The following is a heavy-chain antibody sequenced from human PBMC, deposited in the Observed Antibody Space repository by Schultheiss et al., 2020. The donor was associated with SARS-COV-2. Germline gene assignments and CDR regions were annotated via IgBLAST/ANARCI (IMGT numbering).Heavy chain of an antibody. CDR3: ARAKTGTGVEFDY. D-gene: IGHD1-7*01. CDR2: ISSSSSYI. V-gene: IGHV3-21*04. Sequence: GGSLRLSCAASGFTFSSYSMNWVRQAPGKGLEWVSSISSSSSYIYYADSVKGRFTISRDNSKNTLYLQMNSLRAEDTAVYYCARAKTGTGVEFDYWGQGTLVTVSS. CDR1: GFTFSSYS. J-gene: IGHJ4*02.